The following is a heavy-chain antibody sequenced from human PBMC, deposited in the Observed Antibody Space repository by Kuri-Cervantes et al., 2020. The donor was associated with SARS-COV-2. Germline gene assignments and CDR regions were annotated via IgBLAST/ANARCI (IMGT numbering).Heavy chain of an antibody. D-gene: IGHD3-3*01. CDR1: GFTFSSYS. CDR3: ARGLKTIFGVVIANFDY. J-gene: IGHJ4*02. Sequence: GESLKISCAASGFTFSSYSMNWVRQAPGKGLEWVSSISSSSSYIYYADSVKGRFTTSRDNAKNSLYLQMNSLRAEDTAVYYCARGLKTIFGVVIANFDYWGQGTLVTVSS. V-gene: IGHV3-21*01. CDR2: ISSSSSYI.